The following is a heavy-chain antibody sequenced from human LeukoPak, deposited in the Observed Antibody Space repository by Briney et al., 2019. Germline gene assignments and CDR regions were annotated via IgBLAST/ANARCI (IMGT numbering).Heavy chain of an antibody. V-gene: IGHV3-7*04. CDR3: ARASCSSTSCSYFDY. D-gene: IGHD2-2*01. CDR2: IKQDGSEK. CDR1: GFTFSSYW. Sequence: GFLRLSCAASGFTFSSYWMSWVRQAPGKGLEWVANIKQDGSEKYYVDSVKGRFTISRDNAKNSLYLQMNSLRAEDTAVYYCARASCSSTSCSYFDYWGQETLVTVSS. J-gene: IGHJ4*02.